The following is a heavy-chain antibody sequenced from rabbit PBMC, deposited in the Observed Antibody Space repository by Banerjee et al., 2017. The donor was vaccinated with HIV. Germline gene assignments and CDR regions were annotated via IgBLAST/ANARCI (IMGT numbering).Heavy chain of an antibody. J-gene: IGHJ3*01. CDR3: ARTYTGDTAFDL. CDR1: GFSFSSNA. CDR2: IGAGSSGNT. V-gene: IGHV1S40*01. Sequence: QSLEESGGDLVKPGASLTLTCTASGFSFSSNAMCWVRQAPGKGLEWIGCIGAGSSGNTYYASWAKGRFTISKTSSTTVTLQMTSLTAADTATYFCARTYTGDTAFDLWGQGTLVTVS. D-gene: IGHD7-1*01.